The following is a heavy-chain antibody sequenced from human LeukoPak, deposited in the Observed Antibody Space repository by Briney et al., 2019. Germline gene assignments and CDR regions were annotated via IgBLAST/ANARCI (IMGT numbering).Heavy chain of an antibody. J-gene: IGHJ4*02. Sequence: SETLSLTCAVYGGSFSGYYWSWIRQPPGKGLEWIGEINHSGSTNYNPSLKSRVTISVDTSKNQFPLKLSSVTAADTAVYYCARQPVRRWLQRYYFDYWGQGTLVTVSS. CDR1: GGSFSGYY. CDR2: INHSGST. D-gene: IGHD5-24*01. V-gene: IGHV4-34*01. CDR3: ARQPVRRWLQRYYFDY.